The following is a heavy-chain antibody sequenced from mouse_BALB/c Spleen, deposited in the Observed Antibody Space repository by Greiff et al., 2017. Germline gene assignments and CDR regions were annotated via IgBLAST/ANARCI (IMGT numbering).Heavy chain of an antibody. J-gene: IGHJ4*01. Sequence: DVKLQESGPGLVKPSQSLSLTCTVTGYSITSDYAWNWIRQFPGNKLEWMGYISYSGSTSYNPSLKSRISITRDTSKNQFFLQLNSVTTEDTATYYCARSDGNYRAMDYWGQGTSVTVSS. CDR2: ISYSGST. D-gene: IGHD2-1*01. V-gene: IGHV3-2*02. CDR1: GYSITSDYA. CDR3: ARSDGNYRAMDY.